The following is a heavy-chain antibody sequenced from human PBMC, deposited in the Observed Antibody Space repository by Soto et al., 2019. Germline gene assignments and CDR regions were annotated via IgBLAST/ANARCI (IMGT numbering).Heavy chain of an antibody. CDR1: GDSTTDYY. CDR2: IHHTGTA. CDR3: ARYSVATIRFFDY. V-gene: IGHV4-59*01. Sequence: SETLSLTCTVSGDSTTDYYWSWIRESPGKGLEWIAYIHHTGTANYNPSLKSRVTISVDTSKSQFSLRLSSVTAADTAVYFCARYSVATIRFFDYWGQGTLVTVSS. D-gene: IGHD5-12*01. J-gene: IGHJ4*02.